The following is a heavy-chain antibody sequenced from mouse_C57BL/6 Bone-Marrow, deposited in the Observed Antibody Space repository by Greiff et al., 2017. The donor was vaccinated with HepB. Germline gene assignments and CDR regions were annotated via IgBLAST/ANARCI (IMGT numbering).Heavy chain of an antibody. CDR3: ARMITTEAMDY. CDR1: GYSITSGYY. D-gene: IGHD1-1*01. V-gene: IGHV3-6*01. CDR2: ISYDGSN. J-gene: IGHJ4*01. Sequence: DVQLQESGPGLVKPSQSLSLTCSVPGYSITSGYYWNWIRQFPGNKLEWMGYISYDGSNNYNPSLKNRISITPDTSKNQFFLKLNSVTTEDTATYYCARMITTEAMDYWGQGTSVTVSS.